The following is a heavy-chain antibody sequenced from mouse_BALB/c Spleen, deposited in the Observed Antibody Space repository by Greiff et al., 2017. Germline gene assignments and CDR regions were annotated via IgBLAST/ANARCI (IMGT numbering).Heavy chain of an antibody. CDR1: GFTFSSYY. Sequence: EVMLVESGGGLVKLGGSLKLSCAASGFTFSSYYMSWVRQTPEKGLEWVAYISSGSSTIYYADTVKGRFTISRDNPKNTLFLQMTSLRSEDTAMYYCARKGLLRYAMDYWGQGTSVTVSS. CDR2: ISSGSSTI. CDR3: ARKGLLRYAMDY. D-gene: IGHD2-3*01. V-gene: IGHV5-17*02. J-gene: IGHJ4*01.